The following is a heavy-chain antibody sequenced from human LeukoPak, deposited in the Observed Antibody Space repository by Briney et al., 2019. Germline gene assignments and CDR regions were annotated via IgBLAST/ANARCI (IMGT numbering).Heavy chain of an antibody. D-gene: IGHD2-15*01. J-gene: IGHJ4*02. Sequence: TGGSLRLSCAASGFTFSSYAMSWVRQAPGKGLEWVSAISGSGGSTYYADSVKGRFTISRDTSKNTLYLQMSSLRTEDTAVYYCAKGPGRYCSGAGCYSDYWGQGTLVTVSS. CDR2: ISGSGGST. V-gene: IGHV3-23*01. CDR1: GFTFSSYA. CDR3: AKGPGRYCSGAGCYSDY.